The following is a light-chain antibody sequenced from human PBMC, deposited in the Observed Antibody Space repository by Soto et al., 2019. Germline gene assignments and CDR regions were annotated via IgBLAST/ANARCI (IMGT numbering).Light chain of an antibody. Sequence: EIVMTQSPATLSVSPGETATLSCRASQSVGSDLAWYQQKPGQSPRLLIYSASTRATGIPARFSGRGFGTEFSLIISSLQSEDFALYFCLRYDNWPPTFGQGTRVEIK. CDR3: LRYDNWPPT. J-gene: IGKJ1*01. V-gene: IGKV3-15*01. CDR1: QSVGSD. CDR2: SAS.